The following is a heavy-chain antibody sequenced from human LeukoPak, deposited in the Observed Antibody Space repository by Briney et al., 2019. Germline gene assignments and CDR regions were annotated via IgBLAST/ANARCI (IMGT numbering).Heavy chain of an antibody. Sequence: GGSLRLSCAASGFTFDDYAMHWVRQAPGKGLEWVSLISVGGGRTNYADSVKGRFTISRDNSNNSLYLQLNSLRTEDTALYYCAKDRYCSDGVCSDSFDYWGQGTLVTVSA. CDR2: ISVGGGRT. J-gene: IGHJ4*02. CDR3: AKDRYCSDGVCSDSFDY. CDR1: GFTFDDYA. V-gene: IGHV3-43*02. D-gene: IGHD2-8*01.